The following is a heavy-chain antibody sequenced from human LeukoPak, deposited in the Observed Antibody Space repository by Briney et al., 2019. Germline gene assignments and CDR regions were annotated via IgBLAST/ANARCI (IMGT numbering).Heavy chain of an antibody. J-gene: IGHJ6*02. D-gene: IGHD6-13*01. CDR1: GYTFTSYG. CDR2: ISAYNGNT. V-gene: IGHV1-18*01. CDR3: ARYHSQLAYYYYYGMDV. Sequence: ASVKVSCKASGYTFTSYGISWVRQAPGQGLEWMGWISAYNGNTNYAQKLQGRVTMTTDTSTSTAYMELRSLRSDDTAVYYCARYHSQLAYYYYYGMDVWGQGTTVTVSS.